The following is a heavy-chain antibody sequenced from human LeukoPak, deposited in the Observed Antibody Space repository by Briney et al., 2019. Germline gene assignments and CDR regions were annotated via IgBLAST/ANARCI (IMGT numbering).Heavy chain of an antibody. D-gene: IGHD3-22*01. CDR3: ARDSITMTAFDI. J-gene: IGHJ3*02. CDR2: TIPIFGTA. Sequence: ASVKVSCKASGGTFSSYAISWVRQAPGQGLEWMGGTIPIFGTANYAQKFQGRVTITADESTSTAYMELSSLRSEDTAVYYCARDSITMTAFDIWGQGTMVTVSS. CDR1: GGTFSSYA. V-gene: IGHV1-69*13.